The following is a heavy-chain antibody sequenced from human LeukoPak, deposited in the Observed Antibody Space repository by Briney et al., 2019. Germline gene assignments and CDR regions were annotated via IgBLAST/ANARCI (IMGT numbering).Heavy chain of an antibody. CDR1: GYTFTSYS. CDR2: IIPILGIA. D-gene: IGHD5-12*01. J-gene: IGHJ5*02. CDR3: ARPRYMMATISPYNWFDP. Sequence: GASVKVSCKASGYTFTSYSMHWVRQAPGQGLEWMGRIIPILGIANYAQKFQGRVTITADKSTSTAYMELSSLRSEDTAVYYCARPRYMMATISPYNWFDPWGQGTLVTVSS. V-gene: IGHV1-69*02.